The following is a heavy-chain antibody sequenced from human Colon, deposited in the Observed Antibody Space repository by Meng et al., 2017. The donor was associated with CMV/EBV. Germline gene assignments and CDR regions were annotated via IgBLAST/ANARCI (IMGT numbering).Heavy chain of an antibody. Sequence: LSCAASGLTFSTYWMHWVRQAPGKGLGWVSRIKPDGSYTTYADSVKGRFTISRDNAKNTLYPQMNGLRLEDTAVYYCVGGGSGRIDYWGQGTLVTVSS. CDR3: VGGGSGRIDY. CDR1: GLTFSTYW. D-gene: IGHD3-16*01. CDR2: IKPDGSYT. V-gene: IGHV3-74*03. J-gene: IGHJ4*02.